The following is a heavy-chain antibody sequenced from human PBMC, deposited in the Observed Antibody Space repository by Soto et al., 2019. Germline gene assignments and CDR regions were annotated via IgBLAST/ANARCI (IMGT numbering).Heavy chain of an antibody. CDR1: GGSISSGTYY. CDR3: ARYCSGGSCYAGFDP. V-gene: IGHV4-30-4*01. J-gene: IGHJ5*02. D-gene: IGHD2-15*01. Sequence: QVHLQESGPGLVKPSQTLSLICTVSGGSISSGTYYWSWVRQPPGKGLEWIAYIYYTGSTYYNPSLKSRVTISVDTSKNQFSLKLNSVTAADTAVYYCARYCSGGSCYAGFDPWGQGTLVTVSS. CDR2: IYYTGST.